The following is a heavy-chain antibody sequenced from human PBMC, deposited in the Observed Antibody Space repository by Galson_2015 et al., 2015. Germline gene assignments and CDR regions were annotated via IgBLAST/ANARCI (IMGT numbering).Heavy chain of an antibody. J-gene: IGHJ4*02. D-gene: IGHD3-22*01. CDR3: ARGNYDSSGYYVH. Sequence: SVKVSCKASGGTFSSYTISWVRQAPGQGLEWMGRIIPILGIANYAQKFQGRVTITADKSTSAAYMELSSLRSEDTAVYYCARGNYDSSGYYVHWGQGTLVTVSS. CDR2: IIPILGIA. V-gene: IGHV1-69*02. CDR1: GGTFSSYT.